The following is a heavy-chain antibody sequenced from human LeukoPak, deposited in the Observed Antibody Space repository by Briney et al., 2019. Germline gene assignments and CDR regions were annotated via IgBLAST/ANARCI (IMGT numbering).Heavy chain of an antibody. CDR2: ISSSSSTI. J-gene: IGHJ4*02. Sequence: GGSLRHSWAASGFTLSSYSMSWVRQAPGKGLEWVSYISSSSSTIYYADSVKGRFTISRDNAKNSLYLPMNSLRGEDTAVYDCARGTNAGGRGRGYDYWGQGTLVTVSS. CDR3: ARGTNAGGRGRGYDY. D-gene: IGHD3-10*01. V-gene: IGHV3-48*04. CDR1: GFTLSSYS.